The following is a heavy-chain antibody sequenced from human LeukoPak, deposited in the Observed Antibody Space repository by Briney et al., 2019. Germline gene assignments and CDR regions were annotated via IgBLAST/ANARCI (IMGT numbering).Heavy chain of an antibody. V-gene: IGHV3-53*01. Sequence: QPGGSLRLSCVVSGFTVSDNYMSWVRQAPGKGLEWVSVIYSTGSTYYANSVKGRFTISRDNSNNTLDLQMNSLGAEDSAVYYCARGGGAFCGSDCHRNFDFWGQGTLVTVSS. D-gene: IGHD2-21*02. J-gene: IGHJ4*02. CDR3: ARGGGAFCGSDCHRNFDF. CDR1: GFTVSDNY. CDR2: IYSTGST.